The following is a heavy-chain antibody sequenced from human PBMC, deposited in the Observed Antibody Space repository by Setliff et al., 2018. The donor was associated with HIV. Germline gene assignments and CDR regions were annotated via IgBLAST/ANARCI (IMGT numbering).Heavy chain of an antibody. CDR3: ARSYSSWWYYFDS. CDR2: INHSGST. Sequence: SETLSLTCTVSGGSISSYYWSWIRQPPGKGLEWIGEINHSGSTNYNPSLKSRVTISVDTSKNQFSLKLSSVTAADTAVYYCARSYSSWWYYFDSWGQGTLVTVSS. CDR1: GGSISSYY. J-gene: IGHJ4*02. V-gene: IGHV4-59*12. D-gene: IGHD6-13*01.